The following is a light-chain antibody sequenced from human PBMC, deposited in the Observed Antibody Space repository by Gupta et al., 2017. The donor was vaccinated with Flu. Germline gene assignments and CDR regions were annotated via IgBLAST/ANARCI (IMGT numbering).Light chain of an antibody. J-gene: IGLJ2*01. V-gene: IGLV2-14*01. Sequence: QSALTQPASVSGSPGQSLTISCAGSSSDVGAYDFVSWYQQLPGKAPNLILYEVSNRPSGVSNRFSGSKSGYTASLTISGLQAEDEADYHCSSYTSSSTRLFGGGTKVTVL. CDR2: EVS. CDR3: SSYTSSSTRL. CDR1: SSDVGAYDF.